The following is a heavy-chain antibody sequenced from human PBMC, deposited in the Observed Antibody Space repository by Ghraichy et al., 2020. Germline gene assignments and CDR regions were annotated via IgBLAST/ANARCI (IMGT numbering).Heavy chain of an antibody. CDR2: IYYSGST. D-gene: IGHD1-26*01. J-gene: IGHJ4*02. Sequence: SETLSLTCTVSGGSISSYYWSWIRQPPGKGLEWIGYIYYSGSTNYNPSLKSRVTISVDTSKNQFSLKLSSVTAADTAVYYCVGIVGALDYWGQGTLVTVSS. CDR1: GGSISSYY. V-gene: IGHV4-59*01. CDR3: VGIVGALDY.